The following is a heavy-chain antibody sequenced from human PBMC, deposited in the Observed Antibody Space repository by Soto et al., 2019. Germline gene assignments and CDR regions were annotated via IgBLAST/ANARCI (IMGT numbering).Heavy chain of an antibody. CDR2: ISYDGSNK. CDR3: ANDFTGGGFDY. D-gene: IGHD3-10*01. Sequence: QVQLVESGGGVVQPGRSLRLSCAASGFTFSSYGMHWVRQAPGKGLEWVAVISYDGSNKYYADSVKGRFTISRDNSKNTLYLQMNSLRAEDTAVYYCANDFTGGGFDYWGQGTLVTVSS. J-gene: IGHJ4*02. V-gene: IGHV3-30*18. CDR1: GFTFSSYG.